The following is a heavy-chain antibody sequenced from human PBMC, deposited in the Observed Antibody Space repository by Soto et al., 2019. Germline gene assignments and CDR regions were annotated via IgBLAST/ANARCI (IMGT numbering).Heavy chain of an antibody. J-gene: IGHJ4*02. D-gene: IGHD2-15*01. CDR1: GGTFSSYA. CDR3: AREGYCSGGSCYYFDY. V-gene: IGHV1-69*01. CDR2: IIPIFGTA. Sequence: QVQLVQSGAEVKKPGSSVKVSCKASGGTFSSYAISWVRQAPGQGLEWMGGIIPIFGTANYAQKFQGRVTITADESKSTGYMELSSLRSEDTAVYYCAREGYCSGGSCYYFDYWGQGTLVTVSS.